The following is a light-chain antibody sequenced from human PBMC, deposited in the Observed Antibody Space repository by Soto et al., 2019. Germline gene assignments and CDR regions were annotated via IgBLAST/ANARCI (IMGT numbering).Light chain of an antibody. J-gene: IGKJ4*01. V-gene: IGKV3D-15*01. CDR1: ENVGTN. CDR2: GSS. CDR3: QQHNNWGLS. Sequence: IVMTQSPATLSVSPGDEVTLSCRASENVGTNLAWYQQKPGQAPRLLIYGSSTRATGIPATFSGSGSGTEFTLTISSLQSEESAIYYCQQHNNWGLSFGGGTKVEIK.